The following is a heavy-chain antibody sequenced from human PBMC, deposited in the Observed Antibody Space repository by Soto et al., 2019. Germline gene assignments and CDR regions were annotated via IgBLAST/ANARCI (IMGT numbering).Heavy chain of an antibody. CDR2: ININDGHT. CDR3: VRDIGWNVAY. D-gene: IGHD6-19*01. Sequence: QVHLVQSGTEVKKPGASVRVSCKTSGYTFSNYGITWVRQAPGQGREWVGWININDGHTNYAHNLQDRFTESSDKATSTVFMELKSLRSDDTAVYYCVRDIGWNVAYWGQGTLVTVSS. V-gene: IGHV1-18*01. J-gene: IGHJ4*02. CDR1: GYTFSNYG.